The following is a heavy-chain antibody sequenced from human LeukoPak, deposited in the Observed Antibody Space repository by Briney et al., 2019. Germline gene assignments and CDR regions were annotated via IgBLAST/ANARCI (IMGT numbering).Heavy chain of an antibody. CDR3: ASLYSGSSRYYFDY. J-gene: IGHJ4*02. V-gene: IGHV1-69*05. CDR1: GGTFSSYA. D-gene: IGHD1-26*01. Sequence: SVKVSCKASGGTFSSYAISWVRQAPGQGLEWMGGIIPIFGTANYAQKFQGRVTITTDESTSTAYMELSSLRSEDAAVYYCASLYSGSSRYYFDYWGQGTLVTVSS. CDR2: IIPIFGTA.